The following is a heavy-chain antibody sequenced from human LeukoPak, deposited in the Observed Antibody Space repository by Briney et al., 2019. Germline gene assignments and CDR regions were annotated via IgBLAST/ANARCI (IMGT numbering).Heavy chain of an antibody. V-gene: IGHV1-18*01. CDR1: GYTFTSYD. CDR2: ISAYNGNT. J-gene: IGHJ4*02. D-gene: IGHD4-17*01. Sequence: ASVKVSCKASGYTFTSYDISWVRQAPGQGLEWMGWISAYNGNTNYAQKLQGRVTMTTDTSTSTAYMELRSLRSDDTAVYYCARVYHDGDYRRATSKFDYWGQGTLVTVSS. CDR3: ARVYHDGDYRRATSKFDY.